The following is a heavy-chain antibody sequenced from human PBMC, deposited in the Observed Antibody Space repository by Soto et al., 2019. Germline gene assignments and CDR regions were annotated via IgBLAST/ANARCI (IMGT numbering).Heavy chain of an antibody. J-gene: IGHJ6*03. D-gene: IGHD2-15*01. CDR2: IIPILGIA. Sequence: QVQLVQSGAEVKKPGSSVKVSCKASGGTFSSYTISWVRQAPGQGLEWMGRIIPILGIANYAQKFQGRVTITADKSTSTAYIEMSSLRSEDTAVYYCARGCSGGNCYPHYYYMDLWGKGTTVTVS. V-gene: IGHV1-69*02. CDR1: GGTFSSYT. CDR3: ARGCSGGNCYPHYYYMDL.